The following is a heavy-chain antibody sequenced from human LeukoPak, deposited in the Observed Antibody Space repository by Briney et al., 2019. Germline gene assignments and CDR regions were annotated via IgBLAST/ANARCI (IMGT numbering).Heavy chain of an antibody. CDR2: IYQSGST. D-gene: IGHD1-26*01. CDR3: ARDRWELDP. V-gene: IGHV4-38-2*02. J-gene: IGHJ5*02. Sequence: SETLSLTCSVSGYSISSGYYWGWIRQPPGKGLEWIGSIYQSGSTYYNPSLKSRVTISVDTSKNQFSLKLSSVTAADTAVYYCARDRWELDPWGQGTLVTVSS. CDR1: GYSISSGYY.